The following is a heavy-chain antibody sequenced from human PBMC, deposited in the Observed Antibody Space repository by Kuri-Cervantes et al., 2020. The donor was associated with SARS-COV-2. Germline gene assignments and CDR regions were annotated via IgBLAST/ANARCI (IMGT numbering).Heavy chain of an antibody. J-gene: IGHJ5*02. CDR3: ARGHIVVVPAARNWFDP. Sequence: SETLSLTCAVYGGSFSGYYWSWIRQPPGKGLEWIGETNHSGSTNYNPSLKSRVTISVDTSKNQFSLKLSSVTAADTAVYYCARGHIVVVPAARNWFDPWGQGTLVTVSS. CDR1: GGSFSGYY. V-gene: IGHV4-34*01. D-gene: IGHD2-2*01. CDR2: TNHSGST.